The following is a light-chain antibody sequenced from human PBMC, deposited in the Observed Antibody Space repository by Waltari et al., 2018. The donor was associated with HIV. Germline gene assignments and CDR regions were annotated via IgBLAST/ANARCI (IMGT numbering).Light chain of an antibody. CDR1: TSDVGYYNY. J-gene: IGLJ2*01. Sequence: QSALTQPPSASESPGQSVTISCTGTTSDVGYYNYVSWYQQHPGKAPKLIIYEVTKRPSGVPDRVSGSKSGNTASLTVSGLQPEDEADYYCSSYADSNDLLFGGGTRLTVL. CDR2: EVT. CDR3: SSYADSNDLL. V-gene: IGLV2-8*01.